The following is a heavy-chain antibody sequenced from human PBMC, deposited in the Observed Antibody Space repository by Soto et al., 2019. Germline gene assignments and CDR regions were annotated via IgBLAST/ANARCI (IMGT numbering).Heavy chain of an antibody. CDR2: ISYDSSNE. V-gene: IGHV3-30-3*01. CDR3: ASPYCSGGSCYHTEYFQH. D-gene: IGHD2-15*01. Sequence: QVHLVESGGGVVQPGRSLRLSCGASGFTFSTYVMHWVRQAPDEGLEWVAVISYDSSNEFYADSVKGRFTISRDNSKNTLYLQMNNLRPDDTAVYYCASPYCSGGSCYHTEYFQHWGQGTLVTVSS. CDR1: GFTFSTYV. J-gene: IGHJ1*01.